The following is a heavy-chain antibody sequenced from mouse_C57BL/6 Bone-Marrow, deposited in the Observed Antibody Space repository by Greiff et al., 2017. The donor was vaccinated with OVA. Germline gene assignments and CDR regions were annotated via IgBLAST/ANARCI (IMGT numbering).Heavy chain of an antibody. CDR1: GYTFTSYD. CDR3: ARRGLRGY. J-gene: IGHJ2*01. Sequence: VKLMESGPELVNPGASVKLSCKASGYTFTSYDINWVKQRPGQGLEWIGWIYPRDGSTKYNEKFKGKATLTVDTSSSTAYMELHSLTSEDSAVYFCARRGLRGYWGQGTTLTVSS. CDR2: IYPRDGST. D-gene: IGHD3-1*01. V-gene: IGHV1-85*01.